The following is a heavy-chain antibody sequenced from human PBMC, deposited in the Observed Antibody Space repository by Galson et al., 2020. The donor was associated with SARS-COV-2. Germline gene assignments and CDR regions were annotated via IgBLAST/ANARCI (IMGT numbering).Heavy chain of an antibody. Sequence: ASVKVSCGTSGYRFTVYYIHWVRQAPGQGLEWLGWINPKTGITNSAQKFQGRVTVTRDTSISTVFMELFSLRSDDTAIYYCARGLIGSFALHDHWGQGSLVTVSS. CDR2: INPKTGIT. D-gene: IGHD3-10*01. V-gene: IGHV1-2*02. J-gene: IGHJ4*02. CDR3: ARGLIGSFALHDH. CDR1: GYRFTVYY.